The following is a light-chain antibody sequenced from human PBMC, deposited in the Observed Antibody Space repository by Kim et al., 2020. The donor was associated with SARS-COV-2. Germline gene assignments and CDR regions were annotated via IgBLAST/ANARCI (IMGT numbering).Light chain of an antibody. CDR3: QAWDSSTAV. V-gene: IGLV3-1*01. CDR1: KLGDKY. J-gene: IGLJ2*01. Sequence: VAPGQTGSITCSGDKLGDKYACWYQQKPGQSPVLVIYQDSKRPSGIPERFSGSNSGNTATLTISGTQAMDEADYYCQAWDSSTAVFGGGTQLTVL. CDR2: QDS.